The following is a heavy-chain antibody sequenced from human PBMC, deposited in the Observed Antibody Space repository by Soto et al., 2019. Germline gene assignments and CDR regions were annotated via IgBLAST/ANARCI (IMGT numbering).Heavy chain of an antibody. CDR2: ISVYNGNT. Sequence: QVKLVQSGTEVKKPGASIKVSCKASGYSFATSGMTWVRQAPGQGLEWMGWISVYNGNTNYDQSLQDRVTMTTDTSTNTAYFEVRNLRSDDTAVYYCARAGQYYDASGYADWGQGTLVTVSS. D-gene: IGHD3-22*01. V-gene: IGHV1-18*01. CDR1: GYSFATSG. J-gene: IGHJ4*02. CDR3: ARAGQYYDASGYAD.